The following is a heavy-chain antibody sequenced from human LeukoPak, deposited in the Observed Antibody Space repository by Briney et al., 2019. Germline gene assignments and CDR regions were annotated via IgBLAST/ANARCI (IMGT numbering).Heavy chain of an antibody. J-gene: IGHJ4*01. CDR3: AKEVHDSSGFSADY. D-gene: IGHD3-22*01. V-gene: IGHV3-23*01. CDR1: GFTFSSYA. Sequence: QTGGSLRLSCAASGFTFSSYAMNWVRQAPGKGLEWVSGIDANGGSTYYADSVKGRFTISRDNSKNTLYLRMSSLRAEDTAVYYCAKEVHDSSGFSADYWGQGTLVTVSS. CDR2: IDANGGST.